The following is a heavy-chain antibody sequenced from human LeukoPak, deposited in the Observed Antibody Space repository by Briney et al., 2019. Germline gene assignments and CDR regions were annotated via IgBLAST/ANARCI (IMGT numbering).Heavy chain of an antibody. CDR3: AKAKGGGSSGWYDPLPAV. J-gene: IGHJ6*04. V-gene: IGHV3-43D*03. CDR2: INWDGDTT. Sequence: PGGSLSLSCAASGFTFGNYALHWVRQIPGKGLEWVSLINWDGDTTYYADSVKGRFTISRDNSKNSLYLQMNSLRVEDAALYFCAKAKGGGSSGWYDPLPAVWGKGTTVIVSS. CDR1: GFTFGNYA. D-gene: IGHD6-19*01.